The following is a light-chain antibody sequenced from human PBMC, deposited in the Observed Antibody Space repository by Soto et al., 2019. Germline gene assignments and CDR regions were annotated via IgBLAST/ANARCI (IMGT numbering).Light chain of an antibody. CDR3: SSYTSSTNWV. J-gene: IGLJ3*02. CDR1: SSDVGGYNS. V-gene: IGLV2-14*01. CDR2: EVS. Sequence: QSVLTQPASVSGSPGQSITISCTGTSSDVGGYNSVSWYQQHPGKAPKLMIYEVSNRPSGVSNRFSGSKSGNTASLTISGLQTEDEADYYCSSYTSSTNWVFGGGTKVTVL.